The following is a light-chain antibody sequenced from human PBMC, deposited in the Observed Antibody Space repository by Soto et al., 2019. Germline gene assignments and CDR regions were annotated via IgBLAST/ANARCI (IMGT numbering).Light chain of an antibody. CDR1: NSDVGSYNL. J-gene: IGLJ2*01. CDR3: CSYAGPNIHVL. V-gene: IGLV2-23*01. Sequence: QSVLAQPAFVSGSPGQSITISCTGSNSDVGSYNLVSWYQQHPGKAPKLMIFEGTKRPSGVSNRFSGSKSGNTASLTISGLQAEDEADYYCCSYAGPNIHVLFGGGTKVTVL. CDR2: EGT.